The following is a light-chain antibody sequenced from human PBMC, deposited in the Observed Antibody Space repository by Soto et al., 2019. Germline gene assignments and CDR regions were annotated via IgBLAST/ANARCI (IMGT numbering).Light chain of an antibody. CDR1: QIIRTW. Sequence: DIQMTQSPSNLSASVGDRVTITCRASQIIRTWLAWYQKKPGKAPKLLIYDASSLESGVPSRFSGNGSGTEFALTISSLQPDDFSTYYGQQYTSYLPHTFGQGTKVEI. J-gene: IGKJ2*01. CDR3: QQYTSYLPHT. V-gene: IGKV1-5*01. CDR2: DAS.